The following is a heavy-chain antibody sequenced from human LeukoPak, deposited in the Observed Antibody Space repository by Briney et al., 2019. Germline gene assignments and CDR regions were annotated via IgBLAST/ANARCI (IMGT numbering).Heavy chain of an antibody. J-gene: IGHJ4*02. Sequence: GSLRLSCAASGFTFSSYSMNWVRQAPGKGLEWVSSISSSSSYKYYADSVKGRFTISRDNAKNSLYLQMNSLRAEDTAVYYCARVGGRYFDWLQFDYWGQGTLVTVSS. CDR1: GFTFSSYS. CDR3: ARVGGRYFDWLQFDY. V-gene: IGHV3-21*01. D-gene: IGHD3-9*01. CDR2: ISSSSSYK.